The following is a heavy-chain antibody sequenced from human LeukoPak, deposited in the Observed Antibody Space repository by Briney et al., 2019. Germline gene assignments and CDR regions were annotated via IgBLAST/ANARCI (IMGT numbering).Heavy chain of an antibody. J-gene: IGHJ4*02. D-gene: IGHD3-10*01. CDR2: IYHSGSF. V-gene: IGHV4-4*02. Sequence: SETLSLTCAVSGGSISSSNWWSWVRPPPGKGLEWIGEIYHSGSFNYNPSLQSRVTISLDKSQNQFSLRLTSVTAADTAVYYCVRHESGSGSPHFDYWGQGILVTVSS. CDR3: VRHESGSGSPHFDY. CDR1: GGSISSSNW.